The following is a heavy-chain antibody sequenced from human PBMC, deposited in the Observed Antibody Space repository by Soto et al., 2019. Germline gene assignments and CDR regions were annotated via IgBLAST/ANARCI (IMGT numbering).Heavy chain of an antibody. D-gene: IGHD6-13*01. Sequence: ASVKVSCKASGYTFTSYGISWVRQAPGQGLEWMGWISAYNGNTNYAQKLQGRVTMTTDTSTSTAYMELRSLRSDDTAVYYCARGPHIGYSSSWIDYWGQGTLVTVSS. V-gene: IGHV1-18*04. CDR3: ARGPHIGYSSSWIDY. CDR1: GYTFTSYG. J-gene: IGHJ4*02. CDR2: ISAYNGNT.